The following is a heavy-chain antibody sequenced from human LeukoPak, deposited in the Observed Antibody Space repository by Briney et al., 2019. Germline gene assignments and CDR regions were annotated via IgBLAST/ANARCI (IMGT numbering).Heavy chain of an antibody. CDR3: ARGDNIENFQY. Sequence: ASVKVSCKPSGYTFTDYYLHWVRQAPGQGLEWMGWINTNNGDPNYAPKFQGGVTMTRDTSITTAYMELSSLTSDDTAVYYCARGDNIENFQYWGQGALVTVSS. CDR2: INTNNGDP. CDR1: GYTFTDYY. V-gene: IGHV1-2*02. D-gene: IGHD1-1*01. J-gene: IGHJ1*01.